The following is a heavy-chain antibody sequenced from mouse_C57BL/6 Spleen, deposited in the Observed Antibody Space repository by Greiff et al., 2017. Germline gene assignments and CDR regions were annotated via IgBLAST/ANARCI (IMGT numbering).Heavy chain of an antibody. J-gene: IGHJ2*01. CDR3: ASYDYDGGYYFDY. Sequence: DVKLVESGGDLVKPGGSLKLSCAASGFTFSSYGMSWVRQTPDKRLEWVATISSGGSYTYSPDSVKGRFTISRDNAKNTLYLQMSSLKSEDTAMYYCASYDYDGGYYFDYWGQGTTLTVSS. CDR1: GFTFSSYG. CDR2: ISSGGSYT. V-gene: IGHV5-6*02. D-gene: IGHD2-4*01.